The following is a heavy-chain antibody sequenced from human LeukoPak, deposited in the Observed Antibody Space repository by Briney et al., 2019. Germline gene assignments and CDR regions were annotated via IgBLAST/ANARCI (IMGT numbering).Heavy chain of an antibody. V-gene: IGHV3-48*04. CDR1: GLTFSSYS. D-gene: IGHD3-22*01. CDR2: ISSSSSTI. J-gene: IGHJ4*02. CDR3: ARAKLYYYDSSGYYSGFDY. Sequence: GGSLRLSCAASGLTFSSYSMNWVRQAPGKGLEWVSYISSSSSTIYYADSVKGRFTISRDNAKNSLYLQMNSLRAEDTAVYYCARAKLYYYDSSGYYSGFDYWGQGTLVTVSS.